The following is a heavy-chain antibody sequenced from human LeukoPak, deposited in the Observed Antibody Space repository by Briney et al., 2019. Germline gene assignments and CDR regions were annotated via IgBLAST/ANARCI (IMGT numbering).Heavy chain of an antibody. Sequence: GGSLRLSCAASGFTFSSYEMSWVRQASGKGLEWVAVISYDGSNKYYADSVKGRFTISRDNSKNTLYLQMNSLRAEDTAVYYCAKMGYSSSSGDYWGQGTLVTVSS. V-gene: IGHV3-30*18. D-gene: IGHD6-6*01. CDR3: AKMGYSSSSGDY. CDR2: ISYDGSNK. CDR1: GFTFSSYE. J-gene: IGHJ4*02.